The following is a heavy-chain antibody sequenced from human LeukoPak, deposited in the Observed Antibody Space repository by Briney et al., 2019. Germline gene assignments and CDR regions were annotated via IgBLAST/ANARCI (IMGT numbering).Heavy chain of an antibody. D-gene: IGHD6-19*01. CDR2: INPSGGST. J-gene: IGHJ4*02. Sequence: ASVKVSCKASGHTFTSYYMHWVRQAPGQGLEWMGIINPSGGSTSYAQKFQGRVTMTRDMSTSTVYMELSSLRSEDTAVYYCARDRSSGWVDYWGQGTLVTVSS. V-gene: IGHV1-46*01. CDR1: GHTFTSYY. CDR3: ARDRSSGWVDY.